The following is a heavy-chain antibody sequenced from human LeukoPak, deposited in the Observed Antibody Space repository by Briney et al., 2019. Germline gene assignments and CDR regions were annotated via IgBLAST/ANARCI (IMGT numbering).Heavy chain of an antibody. D-gene: IGHD6-6*01. CDR3: AREAGSSSSDWFDP. Sequence: SQTLSLTCTVSGGSNSSGGYYWSWIRQHPGKGLEWIGYIYYSGSTYYNPSLKSRVTISVDTSKNQFSLKLSSVTAADTAVYYCAREAGSSSSDWFDPWGQGTLVTVSS. CDR2: IYYSGST. CDR1: GGSNSSGGYY. V-gene: IGHV4-31*03. J-gene: IGHJ5*02.